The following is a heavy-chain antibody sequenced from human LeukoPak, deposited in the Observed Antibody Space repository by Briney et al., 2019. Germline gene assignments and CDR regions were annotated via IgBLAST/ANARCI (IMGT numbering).Heavy chain of an antibody. Sequence: PGGSLRLSCAASGFPFSTYLMTWVRQAPGKGLEWVSAISGSGSSTYYADSVKGRFTISRDNSKNTLYLQMNSLRAEDTAVYYCARDSRFLNYYYGMDVWGQGTTVTVSS. V-gene: IGHV3-23*01. J-gene: IGHJ6*02. CDR2: ISGSGSST. CDR3: ARDSRFLNYYYGMDV. D-gene: IGHD3-3*01. CDR1: GFPFSTYL.